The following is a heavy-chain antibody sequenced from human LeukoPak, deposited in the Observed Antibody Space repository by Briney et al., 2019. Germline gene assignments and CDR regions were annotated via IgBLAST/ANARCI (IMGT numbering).Heavy chain of an antibody. CDR2: IYHSGSA. CDR1: GGSFSSGYY. D-gene: IGHD4-17*01. CDR3: ATQTDYGDYGSAY. Sequence: SETLSLTCAVYGGSFSSGYYWGWIRQPPGKGLEWIGSIYHSGSAYYNPSLKSRVTISVDTSKNQFSLKLSSVTAADTAVYYCATQTDYGDYGSAYWGQGTLVTVSS. J-gene: IGHJ4*02. V-gene: IGHV4-38-2*01.